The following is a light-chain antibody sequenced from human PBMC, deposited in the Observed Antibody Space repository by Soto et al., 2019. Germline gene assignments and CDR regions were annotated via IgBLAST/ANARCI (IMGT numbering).Light chain of an antibody. Sequence: DIQMTQSPSTLPASVGDRVSITCRASQSISSWLAWYQQKPGKAPKLLIYKASTLESGVPSRFSGSESGTEFTLTNSNLQPDDIATYYCQQYHAYPLTFGGGTKVDLK. CDR2: KAS. CDR3: QQYHAYPLT. CDR1: QSISSW. V-gene: IGKV1-5*03. J-gene: IGKJ4*01.